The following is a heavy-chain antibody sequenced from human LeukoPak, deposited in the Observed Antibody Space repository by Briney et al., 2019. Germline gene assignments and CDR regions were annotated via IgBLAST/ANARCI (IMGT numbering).Heavy chain of an antibody. D-gene: IGHD5-12*01. CDR2: ISATGGTI. CDR1: GSTFSSNG. Sequence: QSGGSLRLSCAASGSTFSSNGMNWVRQAPGKGLEWVSYISATGGTIYYADSVKGRFTISRDNSKNTLYLQMNSLRAEDTAVYYCAKGYSGYELGLFDYWGQGTLVTVSS. J-gene: IGHJ4*02. CDR3: AKGYSGYELGLFDY. V-gene: IGHV3-23*01.